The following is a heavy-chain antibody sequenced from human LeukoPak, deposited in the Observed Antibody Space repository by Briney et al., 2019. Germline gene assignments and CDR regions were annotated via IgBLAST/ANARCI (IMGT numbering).Heavy chain of an antibody. Sequence: SETLSLTCAVYGGSFSGYYWSWIRQPPGKGLEWIGEINHSGSTNYNPSLKSRVTISVDTSKNQFSLKLSSVTAADTAVYYCARTVGAVTGYYFDYWGQGTLVTVSS. J-gene: IGHJ4*02. CDR2: INHSGST. CDR1: GGSFSGYY. V-gene: IGHV4-34*01. D-gene: IGHD1-26*01. CDR3: ARTVGAVTGYYFDY.